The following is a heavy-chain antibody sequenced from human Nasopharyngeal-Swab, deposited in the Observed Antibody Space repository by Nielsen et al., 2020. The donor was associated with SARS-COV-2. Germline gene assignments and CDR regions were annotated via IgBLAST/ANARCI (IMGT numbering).Heavy chain of an antibody. Sequence: WIRQSPSRSLEWLGRTYYRSKWYNDYAVSVKSRITINPDTSKNQFSLQLNSVPPEDTAVYYCARIAVADHNWFDPWGQGTLVTVSS. D-gene: IGHD6-19*01. V-gene: IGHV6-1*01. J-gene: IGHJ5*02. CDR2: TYYRSKWYN. CDR3: ARIAVADHNWFDP.